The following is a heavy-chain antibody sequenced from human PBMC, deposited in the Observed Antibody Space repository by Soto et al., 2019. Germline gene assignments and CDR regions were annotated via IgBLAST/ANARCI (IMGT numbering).Heavy chain of an antibody. CDR1: GDSVISGSCY. D-gene: IGHD3-10*01. J-gene: IGHJ6*02. Sequence: QVQLQESGPGLVKPSETLSLTCTVSGDSVISGSCYWSWIRQPPGTGLEWIGYISYSGITKYNPSLKSRVTISLDTSKNQFSLKLSSVTAADTAVYYCARYKRYYTGSGSYAYYFGLDVWGQGTTVSVSS. CDR3: ARYKRYYTGSGSYAYYFGLDV. CDR2: ISYSGIT. V-gene: IGHV4-61*01.